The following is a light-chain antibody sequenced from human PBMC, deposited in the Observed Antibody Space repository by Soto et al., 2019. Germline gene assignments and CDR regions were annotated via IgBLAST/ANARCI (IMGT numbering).Light chain of an antibody. J-gene: IGKJ5*01. Sequence: DIVMTQSPLSLPVTPGEPASISCRSSQSLLHSNGYNYLDWYLQKPGQSPQLLIYLGSNRASGVPDRFSGSGSGTDFTLKISRVEAEDVGVYCCMQALQTLTFGQETRLEIK. V-gene: IGKV2-28*01. CDR3: MQALQTLT. CDR2: LGS. CDR1: QSLLHSNGYNY.